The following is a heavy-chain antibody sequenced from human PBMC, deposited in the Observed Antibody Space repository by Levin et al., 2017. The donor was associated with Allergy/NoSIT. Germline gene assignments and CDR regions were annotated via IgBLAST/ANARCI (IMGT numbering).Heavy chain of an antibody. CDR2: ISGYNGNT. D-gene: IGHD3/OR15-3a*01. V-gene: IGHV1-18*01. Sequence: SVKVSCKASGYTFTNYGVSWVRQFPGQGLEWMGWISGYNGNTIYPQKLQGRVTLTIDTSTTTVFMELRGLTSDDTALYYCARDGVYDFRSPHYWGYFDLWGQGTLVTVSS. J-gene: IGHJ5*02. CDR1: GYTFTNYG. CDR3: ARDGVYDFRSPHYWGYFDL.